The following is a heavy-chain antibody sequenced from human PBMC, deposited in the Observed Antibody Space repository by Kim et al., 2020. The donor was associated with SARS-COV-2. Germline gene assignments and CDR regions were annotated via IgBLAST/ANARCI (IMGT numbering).Heavy chain of an antibody. J-gene: IGHJ4*02. V-gene: IGHV3-74*01. CDR3: ARDENWSLDY. Sequence: GGSLRLSCAASGFTFSSHWMYWVRQVPGKGLMWVSRIDGDGSGTNYADSMKGRFTISRDNAKSTLYLQMNSLRVDDTAVYYCARDENWSLDYWGQGTLVTVSS. CDR2: IDGDGSGT. D-gene: IGHD1-1*01. CDR1: GFTFSSHW.